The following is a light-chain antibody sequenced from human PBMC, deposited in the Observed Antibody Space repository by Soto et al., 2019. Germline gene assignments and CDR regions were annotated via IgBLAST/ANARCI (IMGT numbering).Light chain of an antibody. Sequence: DIKITQSPSTLSASVGDRVTITCRPSQSISSWLAWYQQKPGKAPKLLIYDASSLESGVPSRFSGSGSGTEFTLTISSLQPDDFATYYCQQYNSYWTFGQGTKVEIK. J-gene: IGKJ1*01. V-gene: IGKV1-5*01. CDR1: QSISSW. CDR3: QQYNSYWT. CDR2: DAS.